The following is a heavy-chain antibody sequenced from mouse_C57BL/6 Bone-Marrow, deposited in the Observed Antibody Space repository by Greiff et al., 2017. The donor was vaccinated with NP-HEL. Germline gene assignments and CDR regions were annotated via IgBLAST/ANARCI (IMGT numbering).Heavy chain of an antibody. D-gene: IGHD1-1*01. V-gene: IGHV5-12*01. CDR2: ISNGGGST. CDR1: GFTFSDYY. Sequence: EVQRVESGGGLVQPGGSLKLSCAASGFTFSDYYMYWVRQTPEKRLEWVAYISNGGGSTYYPDTVKGRFTISRDNAKNTLYLQMSRLKSEDTAMYYCARQGDYYGSLDYWGQGTTLTVSS. CDR3: ARQGDYYGSLDY. J-gene: IGHJ2*01.